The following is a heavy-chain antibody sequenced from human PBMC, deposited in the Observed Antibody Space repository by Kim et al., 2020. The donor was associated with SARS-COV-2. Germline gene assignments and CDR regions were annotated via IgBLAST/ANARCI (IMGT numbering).Heavy chain of an antibody. CDR1: GFTFSSYA. J-gene: IGHJ4*02. V-gene: IGHV3-30-3*01. CDR3: AREHSSVYAY. CDR2: ISYDGSNK. Sequence: GGSLRLSCAASGFTFSSYAMDWVRQAPGKGLEWLAVISYDGSNKYYADSVKGRFTISRDNSKNTLYLQMNSLRDEDTAVYYCAREHSSVYAYWGQGTLVT. D-gene: IGHD3-22*01.